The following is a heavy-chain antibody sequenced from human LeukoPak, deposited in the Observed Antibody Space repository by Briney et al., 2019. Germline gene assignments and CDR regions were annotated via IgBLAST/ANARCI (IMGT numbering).Heavy chain of an antibody. Sequence: PGGSLRLSCAASGFTFSSYAMSWVRQAPGKGLEWVSAISGSGGSTYYADSVKGRFTISRDNSKNTLYLQMNSLRAEDTAVYYCAKRPGYSSGWYTDSWGQGTLVTVSS. J-gene: IGHJ4*02. CDR3: AKRPGYSSGWYTDS. CDR2: ISGSGGST. V-gene: IGHV3-23*01. D-gene: IGHD6-19*01. CDR1: GFTFSSYA.